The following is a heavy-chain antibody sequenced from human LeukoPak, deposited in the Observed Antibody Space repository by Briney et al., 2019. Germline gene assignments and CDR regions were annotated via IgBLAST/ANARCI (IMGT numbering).Heavy chain of an antibody. CDR1: GFTFSNAW. J-gene: IGHJ4*02. Sequence: GGSLRLSCAASGFTFSNAWMSWVRQAPGKGRGWGGRIKSKTDGGTTDYAAPVKGRFTISRDDSKNTLYLQMNSLKTEDTAVYYCTTVPPFNWNLDYWGQGTLVTVSS. D-gene: IGHD1-20*01. V-gene: IGHV3-15*01. CDR3: TTVPPFNWNLDY. CDR2: IKSKTDGGTT.